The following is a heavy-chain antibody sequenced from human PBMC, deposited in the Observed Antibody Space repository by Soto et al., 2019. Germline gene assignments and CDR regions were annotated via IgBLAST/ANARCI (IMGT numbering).Heavy chain of an antibody. CDR2: IYHSGST. V-gene: IGHV4-30-2*01. CDR1: GGSISSGGYS. CDR3: ARGAGIAVAGIGLFDFNWFDP. D-gene: IGHD6-19*01. Sequence: SETLSLTCAVSGGSISSGGYSWSWIRQPPGKGLEWIGYIYHSGSTYYNPSLKSRVTISVDRSKNQFSLKLSSVTAADTAVYYCARGAGIAVAGIGLFDFNWFDPWGQGTLVTVSS. J-gene: IGHJ5*02.